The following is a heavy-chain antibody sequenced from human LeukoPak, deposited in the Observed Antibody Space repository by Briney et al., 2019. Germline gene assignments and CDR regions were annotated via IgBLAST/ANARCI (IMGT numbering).Heavy chain of an antibody. CDR3: TRDPTSEGRRDY. V-gene: IGHV3-33*01. Sequence: GGSLRLSCAASGFTFNSYGMHWVRQAPGKGLEWVAVIWFDGSNKYYADSVKGRFTISRDNSKNTLYLQMNSLRADDTAVYYCTRDPTSEGRRDYWGQGTLVTVSS. CDR1: GFTFNSYG. D-gene: IGHD2-2*01. J-gene: IGHJ4*02. CDR2: IWFDGSNK.